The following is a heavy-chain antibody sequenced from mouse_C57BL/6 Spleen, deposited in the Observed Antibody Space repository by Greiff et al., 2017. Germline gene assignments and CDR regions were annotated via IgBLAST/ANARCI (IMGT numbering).Heavy chain of an antibody. V-gene: IGHV1-52*01. D-gene: IGHD1-1*01. CDR3: ARYSGSSAWFAY. CDR2: IDPTDSET. J-gene: IGHJ3*01. Sequence: VQLQQPGAELVRPGSSVKLSCKASGYTFTSYWMHWVKQRPIQGLEWIGNIDPTDSETNYNQKFKGKATLTVDKSSSTASLQLSSLTSVDSAVYDCARYSGSSAWFAYWGQGTLVTVSA. CDR1: GYTFTSYW.